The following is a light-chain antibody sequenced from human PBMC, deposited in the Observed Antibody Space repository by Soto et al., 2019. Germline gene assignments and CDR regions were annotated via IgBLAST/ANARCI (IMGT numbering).Light chain of an antibody. J-gene: IGKJ1*01. CDR1: QSVSSY. CDR3: QHYQYFRFSSTWT. V-gene: IGKV3-11*01. Sequence: EIVMTQSPATLSVSPGERATLSCRASQSVSSYLAWYQQKPGQAPRLLIYDASNRATGIPARFSGSGSGTDFTLTISSLEPEDFAVYYCQHYQYFRFSSTWTFGQGTKVDIK. CDR2: DAS.